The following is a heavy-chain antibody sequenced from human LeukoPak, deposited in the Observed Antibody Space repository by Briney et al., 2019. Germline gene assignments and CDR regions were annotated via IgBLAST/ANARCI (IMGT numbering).Heavy chain of an antibody. J-gene: IGHJ4*02. Sequence: GGSLRLSCAASGFTLSSYAMHWVRQAPGKGLEWVAVRSYDGSNKYYADSVKGRFTISRDNSKNTLYLQMNSLRAEDTAVYYCARDAVWENLASGYFDYWGQGTLVTVSS. CDR2: RSYDGSNK. D-gene: IGHD1-26*01. CDR3: ARDAVWENLASGYFDY. V-gene: IGHV3-30-3*01. CDR1: GFTLSSYA.